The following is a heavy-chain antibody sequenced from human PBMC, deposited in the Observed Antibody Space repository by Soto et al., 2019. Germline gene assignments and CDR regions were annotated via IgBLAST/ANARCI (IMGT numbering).Heavy chain of an antibody. Sequence: EVQLVEPGGGLVQRGGSLRLSCATSGFTFGIYSMNWVRQAPGKGLEWISYINGSSSTMYYADSVKGRFIISRDNADNSLYLQTNSLRDADTAVYYCARGDRFRCSGDRCFSDGLFLSWGQGTLVTVSS. D-gene: IGHD2-15*01. CDR3: ARGDRFRCSGDRCFSDGLFLS. CDR2: INGSSSTM. V-gene: IGHV3-48*02. J-gene: IGHJ5*02. CDR1: GFTFGIYS.